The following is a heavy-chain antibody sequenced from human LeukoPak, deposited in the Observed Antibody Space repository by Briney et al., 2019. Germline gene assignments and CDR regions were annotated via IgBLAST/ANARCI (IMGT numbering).Heavy chain of an antibody. J-gene: IGHJ4*02. D-gene: IGHD6-19*01. CDR2: ISWNSGSI. Sequence: GGSLRLSCAASGFTFDDYAMHWVRQAPGKGLEWVSGISWNSGSIGYADSVKGRFTISRDNAKNSLYLQMNSLRAEDTALYYCAKDIGIAVAGRGGNFDYWGQGTLVTVSS. CDR1: GFTFDDYA. V-gene: IGHV3-9*01. CDR3: AKDIGIAVAGRGGNFDY.